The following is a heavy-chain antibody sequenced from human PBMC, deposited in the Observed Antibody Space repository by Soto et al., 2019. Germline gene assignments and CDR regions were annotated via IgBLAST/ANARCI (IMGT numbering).Heavy chain of an antibody. CDR3: AREKKHQSLGCRFGMDV. CDR2: IGSSGGYI. J-gene: IGHJ6*02. Sequence: GGSLRLSCAVSGFIFSDFSMNWVRQAPGKGLEWVASIGSSGGYIFYADSVKGRFTISRDNAKKSLDLQINSLRAEDTAIYYCAREKKHQSLGCRFGMDVWGQGTTVTVSS. V-gene: IGHV3-21*01. CDR1: GFIFSDFS. D-gene: IGHD2-2*01.